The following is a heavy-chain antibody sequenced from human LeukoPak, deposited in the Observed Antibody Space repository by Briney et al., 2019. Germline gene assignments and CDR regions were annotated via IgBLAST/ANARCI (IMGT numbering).Heavy chain of an antibody. CDR2: IYPGDSDT. D-gene: IGHD2-2*01. V-gene: IGHV5-51*01. Sequence: GESLKISCKGSGYSFTSYWIGWVRQMPGKGLEWMGIIYPGDSDTRYSPSFQGQVTISADKSISTAYLQWSSLKASDTAMYYCARLGDIVVVPAAQQTYYYGMDVWGQGTTVTVSS. CDR1: GYSFTSYW. CDR3: ARLGDIVVVPAAQQTYYYGMDV. J-gene: IGHJ6*02.